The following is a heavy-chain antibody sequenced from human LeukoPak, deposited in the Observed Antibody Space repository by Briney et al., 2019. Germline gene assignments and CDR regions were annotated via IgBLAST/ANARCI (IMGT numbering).Heavy chain of an antibody. V-gene: IGHV1-8*02. CDR2: MNPNSVNT. CDR1: GYIFSSYD. J-gene: IGHJ4*02. D-gene: IGHD2-15*01. CDR3: ARRLGYCSDGSWYSLNY. Sequence: ASVKVSCKAFGYIFSSYDTNWVRPATGQGLGWMGWMNPNSVNTGYAQKFQGRVTMTRYTSVSTAYMELSSLRSEDTGVYDCARRLGYCSDGSWYSLNYWGQGTPVTVSS.